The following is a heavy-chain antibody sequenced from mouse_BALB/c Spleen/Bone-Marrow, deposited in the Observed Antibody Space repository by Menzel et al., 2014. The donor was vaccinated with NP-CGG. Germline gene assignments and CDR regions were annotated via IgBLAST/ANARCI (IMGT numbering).Heavy chain of an antibody. CDR3: TRGGNWDDFDS. V-gene: IGHV5-17*02. J-gene: IGHJ2*01. CDR2: ISSGSSTI. D-gene: IGHD4-1*01. Sequence: EVKLVESGGGLVQPGGSRKLSCAASGFTFSSFGMHWVRQAPEKGLEWVAYISSGSSTIFYADTVKGRFTVSRDNPKNTLFLQMTSLRSEDTAMYFCTRGGNWDDFDSWGQGTTLTVSS. CDR1: GFTFSSFG.